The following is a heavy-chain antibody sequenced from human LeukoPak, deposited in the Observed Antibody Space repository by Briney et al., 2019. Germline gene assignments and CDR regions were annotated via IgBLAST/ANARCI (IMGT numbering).Heavy chain of an antibody. V-gene: IGHV3-53*01. J-gene: IGHJ1*01. CDR3: AAEFGYSSGWYNDRYFQH. D-gene: IGHD6-19*01. CDR1: GFTVSSNY. CDR2: IYSGGST. Sequence: GGSLSLSCAASGFTVSSNYMSWVRQAPGKGLEWVSVIYSGGSTYYADSVKGRFTISRDNAKNTLYLQMNSLRAEDTAVYYCAAEFGYSSGWYNDRYFQHWGQGTLVTVSS.